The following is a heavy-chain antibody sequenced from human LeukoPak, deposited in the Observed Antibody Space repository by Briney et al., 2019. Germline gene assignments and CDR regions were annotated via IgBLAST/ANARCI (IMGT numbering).Heavy chain of an antibody. CDR3: ARADYYDSTVDY. J-gene: IGHJ4*02. CDR2: INPNSGGT. CDR1: GGTFSSYA. Sequence: GSSVKVSCKASGGTFSSYAISWVRQAPGQGLEWMGWINPNSGGTNYAQKFQGRVTMTRDTSISTAYMELSRLRSDDTAVYYCARADYYDSTVDYWGQGTLVTVSS. D-gene: IGHD3-22*01. V-gene: IGHV1-2*02.